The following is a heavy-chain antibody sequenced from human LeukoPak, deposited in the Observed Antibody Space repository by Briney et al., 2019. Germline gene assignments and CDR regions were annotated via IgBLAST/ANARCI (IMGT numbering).Heavy chain of an antibody. D-gene: IGHD5-24*01. CDR1: GFTFSNYW. J-gene: IGHJ5*02. CDR2: IKGDGSEK. CDR3: ARDEYRSRWLHP. Sequence: GGSLRLSCAASGFTFSNYWMSWVRLAPGKGLEWVANIKGDGSEKWYADSVKGRFTISRDNAQNAVHLQMNSLRAEDTAVYHCARDEYRSRWLHPWGQGTLVTVTS. V-gene: IGHV3-7*01.